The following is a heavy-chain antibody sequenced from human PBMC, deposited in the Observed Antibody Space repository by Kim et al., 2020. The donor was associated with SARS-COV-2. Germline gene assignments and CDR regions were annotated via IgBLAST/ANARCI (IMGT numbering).Heavy chain of an antibody. V-gene: IGHV3-33*06. CDR3: AKERRKYCSGGSCHLEY. CDR1: RFTFSSYG. CDR2: IWYDGSNK. D-gene: IGHD2-15*01. J-gene: IGHJ4*02. Sequence: GGSLRLSCAASRFTFSSYGLHWVRQAPGKGLEWVAVIWYDGSNKYHADSVKGRFTISRDNSKNTLYLQMNNLRAEDTAVYYSAKERRKYCSGGSCHLEYWGQGTLVTVSS.